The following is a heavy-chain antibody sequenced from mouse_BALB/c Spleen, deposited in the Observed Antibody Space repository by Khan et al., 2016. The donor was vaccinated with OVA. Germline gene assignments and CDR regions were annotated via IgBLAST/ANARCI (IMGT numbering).Heavy chain of an antibody. Sequence: EVQLQESGPGLVKPSQSLSLTCTVTGYSITSDYAWNWIRQFPGNKLEWMGYISYSGSTSYTPSLKSRISITRDTSKNQFFRQFNSGTTEDTATYYCTRGRTYWGQGTLVTVSA. J-gene: IGHJ3*01. D-gene: IGHD3-3*01. CDR2: ISYSGST. V-gene: IGHV3-2*02. CDR1: GYSITSDYA. CDR3: TRGRTY.